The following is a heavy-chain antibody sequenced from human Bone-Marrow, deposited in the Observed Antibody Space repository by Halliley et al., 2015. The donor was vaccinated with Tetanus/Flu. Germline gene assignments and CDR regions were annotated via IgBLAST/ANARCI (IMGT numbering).Heavy chain of an antibody. J-gene: IGHJ4*02. Sequence: SYISSRSDSPNHADSVKGRFPISRDNANNSLYLQMNSLRPEDTALYYCAKAYCGATACHFDSWGQGSLVTVSS. CDR3: AKAYCGATACHFDS. V-gene: IGHV3-11*05. CDR2: ISSRSDSP. D-gene: IGHD2-21*01.